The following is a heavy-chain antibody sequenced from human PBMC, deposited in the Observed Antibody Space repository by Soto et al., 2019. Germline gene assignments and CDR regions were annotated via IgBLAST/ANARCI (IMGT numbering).Heavy chain of an antibody. D-gene: IGHD6-13*01. CDR2: ISSSSSTI. CDR3: ARVGGYSSSWTEGVY. CDR1: GFTFSSYS. J-gene: IGHJ4*02. V-gene: IGHV3-48*01. Sequence: EVQLVESGGGLVQPGGSLRLSCAASGFTFSSYSMNWVRQAPGKGLEWVSYISSSSSTIYYADSVKGRFTISRDNAKNSLYLRMNRLRAEDTAVYYCARVGGYSSSWTEGVYWGQGTLVTVSS.